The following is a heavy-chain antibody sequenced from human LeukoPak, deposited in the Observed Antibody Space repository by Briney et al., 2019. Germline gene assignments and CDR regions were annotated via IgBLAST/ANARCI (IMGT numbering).Heavy chain of an antibody. CDR2: IYYSGNS. CDR1: VGSISTYY. CDR3: AGLGASGNGYLSWFDP. V-gene: IGHV4-59*01. Sequence: TSETLSLTCTVSVGSISTYYWSWIRHPPGEGLEWIGYIYYSGNSNYNPSLKSRVTISVDTSNNQISLKLNSVTAADTAVYYCAGLGASGNGYLSWFDPWGQGTLVTVSS. J-gene: IGHJ5*02. D-gene: IGHD3-22*01.